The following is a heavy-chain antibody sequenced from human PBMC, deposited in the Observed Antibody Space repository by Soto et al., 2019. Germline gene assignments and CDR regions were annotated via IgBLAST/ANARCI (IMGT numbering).Heavy chain of an antibody. Sequence: KVSCKASGGTFSSYAISWVRQAPGQGLEWMGGIIPIFGTANYAQKFQGRVTITADESTSTAYMELSSLRSEDTAVYYCARETVRGYYDFWSGPYGMDVWGQGTTVTVSS. CDR1: GGTFSSYA. J-gene: IGHJ6*02. CDR2: IIPIFGTA. V-gene: IGHV1-69*01. D-gene: IGHD3-3*01. CDR3: ARETVRGYYDFWSGPYGMDV.